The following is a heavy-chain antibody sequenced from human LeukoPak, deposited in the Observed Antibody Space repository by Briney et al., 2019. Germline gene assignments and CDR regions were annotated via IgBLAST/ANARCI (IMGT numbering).Heavy chain of an antibody. CDR1: GFTFYSYG. D-gene: IGHD3-10*01. Sequence: GGSLRLSCAASGFTFYSYGMSWVRQSPGKGLEWVSVISGSGGSTYYADSVKGRFTISRDNAKNTLYLQMNSLRAEDTAVYYCARDYDGSGIFDYWGQGTLVTVSS. CDR3: ARDYDGSGIFDY. CDR2: ISGSGGST. J-gene: IGHJ4*02. V-gene: IGHV3-23*01.